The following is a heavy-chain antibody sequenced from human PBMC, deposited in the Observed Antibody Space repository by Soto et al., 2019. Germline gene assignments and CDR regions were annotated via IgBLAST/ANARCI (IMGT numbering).Heavy chain of an antibody. J-gene: IGHJ6*02. D-gene: IGHD1-26*01. V-gene: IGHV3-53*02. Sequence: EVQLVETGGGLIQPGGSLRLSCLAPGFSVTTNYIIWVRQPPGKGLEWVSTTFPGGSTHYADSVKGRFSISRDNSKNTVYLQMNNLRVEDTAVYYCAKKPPSSIQGWAFGMDVWGQGTTVSVSS. CDR1: GFSVTTNY. CDR2: TFPGGST. CDR3: AKKPPSSIQGWAFGMDV.